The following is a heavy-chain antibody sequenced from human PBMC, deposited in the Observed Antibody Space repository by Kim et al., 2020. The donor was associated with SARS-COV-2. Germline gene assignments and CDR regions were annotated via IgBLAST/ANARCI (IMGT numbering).Heavy chain of an antibody. CDR1: GGTFSSYA. J-gene: IGHJ6*02. CDR3: ASCYYDDEENYYYYGMDV. CDR2: IIPIFGTA. Sequence: SVKVSCKASGGTFSSYAISWVRQAPGQGLEWMGGIIPIFGTANYAQKFQGRVTITADESTSTAYMELSSLRSEDTAVYYCASCYYDDEENYYYYGMDVWGQGTTVTVSS. V-gene: IGHV1-69*13. D-gene: IGHD3-22*01.